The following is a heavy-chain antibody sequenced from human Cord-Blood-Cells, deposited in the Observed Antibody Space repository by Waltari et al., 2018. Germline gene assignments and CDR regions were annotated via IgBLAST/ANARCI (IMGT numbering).Heavy chain of an antibody. Sequence: QVQLVQSGAEVKKPGASVKVSCKASGYPFTSYPMHWVRPAPGHRLEWMGWINAGNGNTKYSQKFQGRVTITRDTSASTAYMELSSLRSEDTAVYYCARAIGAVATYYYYYGMDVWGQGTTVTVSS. CDR3: ARAIGAVATYYYYYGMDV. D-gene: IGHD5-12*01. CDR2: INAGNGNT. J-gene: IGHJ6*02. CDR1: GYPFTSYP. V-gene: IGHV1-3*01.